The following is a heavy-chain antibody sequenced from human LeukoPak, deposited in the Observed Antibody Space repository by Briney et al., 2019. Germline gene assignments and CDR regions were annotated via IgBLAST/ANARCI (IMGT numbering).Heavy chain of an antibody. Sequence: SETRSLTCAVYGGSFSGYYWSWIRQPPGKGLEWIGEINHSGSTNYNPSLKSRVTISVDTSKNQFSLKLSSVTAADTAVYYCATHYVDTAMVPTGVFDYWGQGTLVTVSS. CDR3: ATHYVDTAMVPTGVFDY. D-gene: IGHD5-18*01. CDR2: INHSGST. J-gene: IGHJ4*02. CDR1: GGSFSGYY. V-gene: IGHV4-34*01.